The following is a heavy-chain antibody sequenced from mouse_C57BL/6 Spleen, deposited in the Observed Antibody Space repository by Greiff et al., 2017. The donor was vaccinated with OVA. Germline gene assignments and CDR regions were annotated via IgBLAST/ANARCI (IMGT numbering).Heavy chain of an antibody. J-gene: IGHJ4*01. CDR3: VRLPPYYYAMDY. CDR1: GFSFNTYA. V-gene: IGHV10-1*01. CDR2: IRSKSNNYAT. Sequence: EVQRVESGGGLVQPKGSLKLSCAASGFSFNTYAMNWVRQAPGKGLEWVARIRSKSNNYATYYADSVKDRFTISRDDSESMLYLQMNNLKTEDTAMYYCVRLPPYYYAMDYWGQGTSVTVSS.